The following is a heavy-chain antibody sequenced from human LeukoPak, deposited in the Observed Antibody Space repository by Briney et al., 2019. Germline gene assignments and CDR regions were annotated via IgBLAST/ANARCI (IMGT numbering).Heavy chain of an antibody. CDR1: GGSISSYY. Sequence: SETLSLTCTVSGGSISSYYWSWIRQPAGKGLEWIGRIYTSGSTNYNPSLKSRVTMSVDTSKNQISLKLSSVTAADTAVYYCARDSSGYYYAPVGDAFDIWGQGTMVTVSS. CDR3: ARDSSGYYYAPVGDAFDI. V-gene: IGHV4-4*07. J-gene: IGHJ3*02. CDR2: IYTSGST. D-gene: IGHD3-22*01.